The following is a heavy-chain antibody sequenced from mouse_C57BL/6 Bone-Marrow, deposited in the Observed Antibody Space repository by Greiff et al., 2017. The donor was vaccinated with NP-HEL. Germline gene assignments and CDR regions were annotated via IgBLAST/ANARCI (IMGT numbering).Heavy chain of an antibody. Sequence: QVQLQQSDAELVKPGASVKISCKVSGYTFTDHTIHWMKQRPEQGLEWIGYIYPRDGSTKYNEKFKGKATLIADKSSSTAYMQLNILTSEDSAVYFCARDGYSPYYFDYWGQGTTLTVSS. V-gene: IGHV1-78*01. CDR2: IYPRDGST. CDR1: GYTFTDHT. CDR3: ARDGYSPYYFDY. D-gene: IGHD2-3*01. J-gene: IGHJ2*01.